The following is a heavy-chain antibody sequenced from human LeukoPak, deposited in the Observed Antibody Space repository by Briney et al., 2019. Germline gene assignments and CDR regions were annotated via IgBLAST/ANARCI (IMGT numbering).Heavy chain of an antibody. J-gene: IGHJ4*02. V-gene: IGHV1-18*01. CDR2: ISAYNGNT. CDR3: ARAIHGSGSLYFDY. Sequence: ASVKVSCKASGYTFSTYSISWVRQAPGQGLEWMGWISAYNGNTNYAQKLQGRVTMTTDTSTSTAYMELRSLRSDDTAVYYCARAIHGSGSLYFDYWGQGTLVTVSS. D-gene: IGHD3-10*01. CDR1: GYTFSTYS.